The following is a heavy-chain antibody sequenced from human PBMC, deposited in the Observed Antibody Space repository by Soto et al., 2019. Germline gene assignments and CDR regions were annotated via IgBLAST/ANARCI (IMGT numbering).Heavy chain of an antibody. J-gene: IGHJ5*02. CDR2: IIPIFGTA. CDR3: ARVLDSSSWNWFDP. V-gene: IGHV1-69*13. CDR1: GGTFSSYA. Sequence: GASVKVSCKASGGTFSSYAISWVLQAPGQGLEWMGGIIPIFGTANYAQKFQGRVTITADESTSTAYMELSSLRSEDTAVYCCARVLDSSSWNWFDPWGQGTLVTVSS. D-gene: IGHD6-13*01.